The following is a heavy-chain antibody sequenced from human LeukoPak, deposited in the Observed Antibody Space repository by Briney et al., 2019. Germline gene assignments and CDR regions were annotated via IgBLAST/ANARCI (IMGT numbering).Heavy chain of an antibody. D-gene: IGHD4-17*01. J-gene: IGHJ5*02. CDR2: IIPIFGTS. V-gene: IGHV1-69*13. Sequence: SVKVSCKASGGTFSSYAISWVRQAPGQGLEWMGGIIPIFGTSNYAQKFQGRVTITADESTNTAYMELSSLRSEDTAVYYCARDPDGDYLNWFDPWGQGTLVTVSS. CDR3: ARDPDGDYLNWFDP. CDR1: GGTFSSYA.